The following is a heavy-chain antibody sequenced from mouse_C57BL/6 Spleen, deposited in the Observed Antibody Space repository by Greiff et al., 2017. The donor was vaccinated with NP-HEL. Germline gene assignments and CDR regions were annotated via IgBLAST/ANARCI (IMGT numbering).Heavy chain of an antibody. Sequence: EVKVVESEGGLVQPGSSMKLSCTASGFTFSDYYMAWVRQVPEKGLEWVANINYDGSSTYYLDSLKSRFIISRDNAKNILYLQMSSLKSEDTATYYCARARYYGSSLYYFDYWGQGTTLTVSS. CDR3: ARARYYGSSLYYFDY. CDR1: GFTFSDYY. D-gene: IGHD1-1*01. CDR2: INYDGSST. J-gene: IGHJ2*01. V-gene: IGHV5-16*01.